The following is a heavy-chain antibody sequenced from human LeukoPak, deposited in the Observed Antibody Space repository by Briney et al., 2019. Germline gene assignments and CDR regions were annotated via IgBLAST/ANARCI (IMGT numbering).Heavy chain of an antibody. V-gene: IGHV3-21*01. CDR2: ISSSSSYI. J-gene: IGHJ4*02. D-gene: IGHD3-10*01. CDR1: GFTFSSYS. Sequence: PGGSLRLSCAASGFTFSSYSMNWVRQAPGKGLEWVSSISSSSSYIYYADSVKGRFTISRDNAKNSLYLQMNSLRAEDTAVYYCARDLSGSGSYSILGYWGQGTLVTVSS. CDR3: ARDLSGSGSYSILGY.